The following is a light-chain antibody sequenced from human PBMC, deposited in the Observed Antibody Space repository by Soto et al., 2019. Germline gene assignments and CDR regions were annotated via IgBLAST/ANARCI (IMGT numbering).Light chain of an antibody. CDR3: QQYSDNWK. Sequence: DIQTTQAPSTPSASVGDRVTITCQARQSISKWLACDQQKRGTAPNHPIYHASTFQSGVPPRYSGSGSCTECPLSLCSLQLNVSAPDKCQQYSDNWKFGQRP. CDR2: HAS. CDR1: QSISKW. V-gene: IGKV1-5*01. J-gene: IGKJ1*01.